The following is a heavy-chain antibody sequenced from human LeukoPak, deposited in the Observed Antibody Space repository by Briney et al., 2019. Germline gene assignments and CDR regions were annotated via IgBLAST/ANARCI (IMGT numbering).Heavy chain of an antibody. V-gene: IGHV1-69*13. J-gene: IGHJ3*02. CDR1: GGTFSSYA. CDR3: ARGSSGWRTSHDAFDI. D-gene: IGHD6-19*01. Sequence: GAPVKVSCKASGGTFSSYAISWVRQAPGQGLEWMGGIIPIFGTANYAQKFQGRVTITADESTSTAYMELSSLRSEDTAVYYCARGSSGWRTSHDAFDIWGQGTMVTVSS. CDR2: IIPIFGTA.